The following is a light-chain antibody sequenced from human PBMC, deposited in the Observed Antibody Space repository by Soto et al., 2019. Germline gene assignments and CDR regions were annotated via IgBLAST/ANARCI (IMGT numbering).Light chain of an antibody. CDR2: WAS. J-gene: IGKJ3*01. CDR3: QQYYSAPFT. V-gene: IGKV4-1*01. CDR1: RSVFYRSNNNSY. Sequence: DIVMTQSPDSLTVSLGERATINCKSSRSVFYRSNNNSYLAWYQQKPGLPPKLLIYWASTREFGVPDRFSGSGSGTDFTLTISSLQAEDVAVYYCQQYYSAPFTFGPGTKVEIK.